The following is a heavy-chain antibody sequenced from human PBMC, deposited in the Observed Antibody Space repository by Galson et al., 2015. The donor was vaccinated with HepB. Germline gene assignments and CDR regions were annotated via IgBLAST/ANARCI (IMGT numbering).Heavy chain of an antibody. CDR3: AREIVAGTWGWFDP. CDR2: INAGNGNT. J-gene: IGHJ5*02. V-gene: IGHV1-3*01. CDR1: GYTFTSYA. D-gene: IGHD6-19*01. Sequence: SVKVSCKASGYTFTSYAMHWVRQAPGQRLEWMGWINAGNGNTKYSQKFQGRVTITRDTSASTAYMELSSLRSEDTAVYYCAREIVAGTWGWFDPWGQGTLVTVSS.